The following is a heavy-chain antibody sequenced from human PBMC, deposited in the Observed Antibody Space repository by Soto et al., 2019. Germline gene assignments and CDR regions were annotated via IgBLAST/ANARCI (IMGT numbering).Heavy chain of an antibody. CDR3: VREPSRGNEWARYVDL. CDR1: GFSLYNYA. V-gene: IGHV3-48*01. Sequence: EVQLVESGGGLVQPGGSLRLSCAASGFSLYNYAMDWVRQAPGQGLEWVSYISLSSANIHYAASVRGRFTVSRDNAKNSLYLQMTSRRAEDTAVYYCVREPSRGNEWARYVDLWGRGTLVTVSS. J-gene: IGHJ2*01. D-gene: IGHD1-1*01. CDR2: ISLSSANI.